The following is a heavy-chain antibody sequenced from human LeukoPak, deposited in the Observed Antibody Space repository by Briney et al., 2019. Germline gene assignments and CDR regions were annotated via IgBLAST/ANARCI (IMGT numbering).Heavy chain of an antibody. D-gene: IGHD6-6*01. CDR2: LYSEGGRT. Sequence: GGSLRLSCVASGFTFSNDWMHWVRQAPGKGLVWVSRLYSEGGRTYYADPVKGRFTISRDNAKNTLYLQMNSLRVEDTAVYYCSRGLGQPVDYWGQGTLVTVSS. J-gene: IGHJ4*02. CDR3: SRGLGQPVDY. CDR1: GFTFSNDW. V-gene: IGHV3-74*01.